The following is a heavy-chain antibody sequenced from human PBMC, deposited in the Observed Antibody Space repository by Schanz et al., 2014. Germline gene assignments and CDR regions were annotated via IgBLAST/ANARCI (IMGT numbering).Heavy chain of an antibody. CDR3: AKGRFGELSAFDI. Sequence: EVKMVESGGGLVKPGGSLRLSCAASGFNFSSYSLNWVRQAPGKGLEWVSAMNESHSTIYYADSVKGRFTISRDNSKNTLYLQMNSLRAEDTAVYYCAKGRFGELSAFDIWGQGTMVTVSS. D-gene: IGHD3-10*01. CDR1: GFNFSSYS. V-gene: IGHV3-23*04. J-gene: IGHJ3*02. CDR2: MNESHSTI.